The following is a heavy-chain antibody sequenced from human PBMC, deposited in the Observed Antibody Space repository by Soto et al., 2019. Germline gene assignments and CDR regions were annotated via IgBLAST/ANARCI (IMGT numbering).Heavy chain of an antibody. D-gene: IGHD6-13*01. Sequence: PGGSLRLCCTASGFAFRSHAMQWVRQAPGKGLEWVAVISSDGATKYVADSLKGRFTISRDNFESTRAIQMNNLRPEDTALYYCARSSVHIAAAGRLDLWGPGTLVTVSS. J-gene: IGHJ5*02. CDR1: GFAFRSHA. CDR3: ARSSVHIAAAGRLDL. V-gene: IGHV3-30*14. CDR2: ISSDGATK.